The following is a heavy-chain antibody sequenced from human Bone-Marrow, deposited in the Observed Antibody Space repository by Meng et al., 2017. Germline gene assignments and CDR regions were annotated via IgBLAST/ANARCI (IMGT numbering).Heavy chain of an antibody. Sequence: FCVASGFTFSTYAMDWVRQAPGKGLEWVSYIYPSSDVIAYADSVKGRFTISRDNAKKSLYLQMNSLRAEDTAVYYFARGGRGGSYKPEFDYWGQGTLVTVSS. CDR2: IYPSSDVI. J-gene: IGHJ4*02. CDR3: ARGGRGGSYKPEFDY. CDR1: GFTFSTYA. V-gene: IGHV3-21*05. D-gene: IGHD2-15*01.